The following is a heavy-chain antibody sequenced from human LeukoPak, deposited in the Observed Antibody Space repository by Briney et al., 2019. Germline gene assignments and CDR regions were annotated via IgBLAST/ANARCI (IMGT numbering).Heavy chain of an antibody. D-gene: IGHD3-22*01. Sequence: PSETLSLTCTVSGGSISSYYWGWIRQPPGKGLEWIGSIYHSGSTYYNPSLKSRVTISVDTSKNQFSLKLSSVTAADTAVYYCARVRQDWGSGYYFSQNWFDPWGQGTLVTVSS. V-gene: IGHV4-38-2*02. J-gene: IGHJ5*02. CDR2: IYHSGST. CDR1: GGSISSYY. CDR3: ARVRQDWGSGYYFSQNWFDP.